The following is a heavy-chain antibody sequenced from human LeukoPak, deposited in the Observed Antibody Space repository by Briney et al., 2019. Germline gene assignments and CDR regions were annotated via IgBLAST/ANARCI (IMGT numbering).Heavy chain of an antibody. J-gene: IGHJ4*02. Sequence: PGGSLRLSCAASGFTFSSYSMNWVRQAPGKGPEWVSSIGSSSNYIYYADSVKGRFTVSRDNAKNSLYLQMNSLRAEGTAVYYCARDRLGITDDWWGQGTLVTVSS. V-gene: IGHV3-21*01. CDR3: ARDRLGITDDW. CDR1: GFTFSSYS. D-gene: IGHD7-27*01. CDR2: IGSSSNYI.